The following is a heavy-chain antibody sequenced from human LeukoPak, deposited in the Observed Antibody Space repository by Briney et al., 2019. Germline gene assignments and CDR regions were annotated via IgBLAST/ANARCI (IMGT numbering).Heavy chain of an antibody. CDR1: GFTFSSYA. CDR3: AKEGGPYCGGDCYSDY. CDR2: ISDTGGSK. J-gene: IGHJ4*02. Sequence: GGSLRLSCAASGFTFSSYAMSWVRQAPGKGLEWVSAISDTGGSKYYADSVKGRFTISRDNSKNTLYLQMNSLRAEDTAVYYCAKEGGPYCGGDCYSDYWGQGTLVIVSS. D-gene: IGHD2-21*02. V-gene: IGHV3-23*01.